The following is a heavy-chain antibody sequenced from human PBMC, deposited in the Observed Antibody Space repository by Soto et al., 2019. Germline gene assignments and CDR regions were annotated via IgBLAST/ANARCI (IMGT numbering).Heavy chain of an antibody. CDR2: MNPNSGNT. Sequence: ASVKVSCKAPGYTFTSSDINWVRQATGQGLEWMGWMNPNSGNTGYAQKFQGRVTMTRNTSISTAYMELSSLRSEDTAVYYCARGAPLVVPAARSHYYYMAVWGKGTTVTVSS. D-gene: IGHD2-2*01. CDR3: ARGAPLVVPAARSHYYYMAV. J-gene: IGHJ6*03. CDR1: GYTFTSSD. V-gene: IGHV1-8*01.